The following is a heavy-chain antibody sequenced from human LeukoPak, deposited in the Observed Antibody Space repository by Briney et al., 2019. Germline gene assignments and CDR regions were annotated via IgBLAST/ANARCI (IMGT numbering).Heavy chain of an antibody. CDR3: AREGIHPKGGFDY. V-gene: IGHV4-59*01. Sequence: SETLSLTCTVSGGSIRSYYWSWIRQPPGKGLEWIGHIYYSGSTNYNPSLKSRVAVSVDTSKNQFSLKLSSVTAADTAVYYCAREGIHPKGGFDYWGQGTLVTVSS. CDR1: GGSIRSYY. J-gene: IGHJ4*02. D-gene: IGHD5-18*01. CDR2: IYYSGST.